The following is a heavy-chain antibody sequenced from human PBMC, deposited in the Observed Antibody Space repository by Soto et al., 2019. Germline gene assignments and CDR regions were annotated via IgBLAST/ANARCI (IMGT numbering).Heavy chain of an antibody. Sequence: EVQLVESGGGLVKPGGSLRLSCAASGFTFSSYSMNWVRQAPGKGLEWVSSISSSSSYIYYADSVKGRFTISRDNAKNSLYLQMNSLRAEDTAVYYCARDLIEVAGTGLQYNWFDPWGQGTLVTVSS. CDR1: GFTFSSYS. V-gene: IGHV3-21*01. J-gene: IGHJ5*02. CDR3: ARDLIEVAGTGLQYNWFDP. CDR2: ISSSSSYI. D-gene: IGHD6-19*01.